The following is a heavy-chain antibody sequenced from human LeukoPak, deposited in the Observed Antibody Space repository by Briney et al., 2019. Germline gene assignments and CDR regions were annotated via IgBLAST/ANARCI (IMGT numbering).Heavy chain of an antibody. CDR1: GFTFGDYA. CDR2: IRSNLYGGTP. Sequence: GGSLRLSCTASGFTFGDYAMTWVRQAPGKGLEWVGFIRSNLYGGTPEYAASVKGRFTISGDDSSSIAYLEMDSLKTDDTAVYYCTRDQTPYYWGQGTLVTVSS. J-gene: IGHJ4*02. V-gene: IGHV3-49*04. CDR3: TRDQTPYY.